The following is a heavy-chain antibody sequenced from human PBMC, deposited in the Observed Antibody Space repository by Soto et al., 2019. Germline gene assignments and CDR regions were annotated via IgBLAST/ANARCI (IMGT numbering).Heavy chain of an antibody. Sequence: SETLSLTCTVSGGSISGYYWNWIRQPPGKGLEYIGHIYYIGTTNYNPSLKSRATISVDTSKNQFSLKLTSVTAADTAVYFCARSGSKYGANAFDIWAQGTMVTVSS. CDR1: GGSISGYY. J-gene: IGHJ3*02. D-gene: IGHD5-18*01. CDR3: ARSGSKYGANAFDI. CDR2: IYYIGTT. V-gene: IGHV4-59*01.